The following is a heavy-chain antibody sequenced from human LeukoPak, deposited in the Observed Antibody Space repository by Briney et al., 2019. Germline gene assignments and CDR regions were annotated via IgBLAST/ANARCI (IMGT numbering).Heavy chain of an antibody. Sequence: GASVKVSCEASEYTFTDYYVHWVRQAPGQGLEWMGWINPNTGGTNYAQKFQGRVTMTRDTSISTGYMDLSGLRSDDTAVYYCARAKANWGSGDYWGQGTLVTVSS. CDR2: INPNTGGT. CDR3: ARAKANWGSGDY. V-gene: IGHV1-2*02. CDR1: EYTFTDYY. J-gene: IGHJ4*02. D-gene: IGHD7-27*01.